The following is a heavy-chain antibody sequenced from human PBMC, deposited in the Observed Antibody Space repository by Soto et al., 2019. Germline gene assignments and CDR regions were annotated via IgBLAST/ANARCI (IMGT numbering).Heavy chain of an antibody. CDR1: GFTFTNYA. V-gene: IGHV3-33*05. CDR3: ARGVMGISYESSGFEY. CDR2: ILSDGNTK. J-gene: IGHJ4*02. D-gene: IGHD3-22*01. Sequence: QVQLVESGGGVVQPGRSLRPSCAASGFTFTNYAMHWVRQAPGKGLEWVALILSDGNTKYYADSVKGRLTISRDNSENTVFLQMNSLRAEDTAVYYCARGVMGISYESSGFEYWGQGALVTVSS.